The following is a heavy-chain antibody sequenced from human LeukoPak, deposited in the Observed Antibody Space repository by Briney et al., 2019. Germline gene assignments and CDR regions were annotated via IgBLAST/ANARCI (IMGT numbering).Heavy chain of an antibody. CDR1: GYTFTCYY. D-gene: IGHD3-9*01. V-gene: IGHV1-2*02. J-gene: IGHJ6*02. CDR2: INPNSGGT. Sequence: ASVKVSCKASGYTFTCYYMHWVRQAPGQGLEWMGWINPNSGGTNYAQKFQGRVTMTRDTSISTAYMELSRLRSDDTAVYYCARLYYDILTGYYYGMDVWGQGTTVTVSS. CDR3: ARLYYDILTGYYYGMDV.